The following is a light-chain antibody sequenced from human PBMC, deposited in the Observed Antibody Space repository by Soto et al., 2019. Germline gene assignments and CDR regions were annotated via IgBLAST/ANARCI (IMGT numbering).Light chain of an antibody. J-gene: IGKJ4*01. V-gene: IGKV3-15*01. CDR2: VAS. CDR1: QSVNIY. Sequence: EIVRTQSPATLSVSPGERATLSCRAIQSVNIYLAWYQQKSGQAPRLLLYVASTRATGIPASFSGRGSGTEITLIISILQSEDFAVYYCQQYTNWPLTFGGGTKVEI. CDR3: QQYTNWPLT.